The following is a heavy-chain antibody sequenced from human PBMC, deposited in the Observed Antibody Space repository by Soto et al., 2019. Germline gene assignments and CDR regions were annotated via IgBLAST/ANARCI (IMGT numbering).Heavy chain of an antibody. J-gene: IGHJ4*02. V-gene: IGHV3-30*18. CDR3: AKDSPMDSSSWLIGY. CDR2: ISYDGSNK. Sequence: GGSLRLSCAASGFTFSSYGMHWVRQAPGKGLEWVAVISYDGSNKYYADSVKGRFTISRDNSKNTLYLQMNSLRAEDTAVYYCAKDSPMDSSSWLIGYWGQGTLVTVSS. CDR1: GFTFSSYG. D-gene: IGHD6-13*01.